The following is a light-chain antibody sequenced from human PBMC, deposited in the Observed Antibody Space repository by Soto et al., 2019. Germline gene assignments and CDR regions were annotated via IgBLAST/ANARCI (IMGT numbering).Light chain of an antibody. Sequence: YELTQPPSVSVSPGQTASITCSGDKLGDKYACWYQQKPGQSPVLVIYQDTKRPSGIPERFSGSNSGNTDTLTISGTQAMDEADYCCQAWDSSTAVFGTGTKLTVL. V-gene: IGLV3-1*01. CDR2: QDT. CDR1: KLGDKY. CDR3: QAWDSSTAV. J-gene: IGLJ1*01.